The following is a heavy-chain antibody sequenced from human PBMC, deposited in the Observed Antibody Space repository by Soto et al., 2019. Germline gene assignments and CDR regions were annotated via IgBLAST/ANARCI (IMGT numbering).Heavy chain of an antibody. CDR3: ARGSGSHPDGRAACDI. J-gene: IGHJ3*02. V-gene: IGHV4-59*01. Sequence: PSETLSLTCTVSGGSISSYYWSWIRQPPGKGLEWIGYIYYSGSTNYNPSLKSRVTISVDTSKNQFSLKLSSVTDADTALYYCARGSGSHPDGRAACDIWGQGTMVTVSS. CDR2: IYYSGST. D-gene: IGHD1-26*01. CDR1: GGSISSYY.